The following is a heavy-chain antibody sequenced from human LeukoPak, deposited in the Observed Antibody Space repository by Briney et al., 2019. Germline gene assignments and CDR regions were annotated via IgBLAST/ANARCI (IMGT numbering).Heavy chain of an antibody. V-gene: IGHV3-23*01. CDR2: ISGSGGRT. CDR1: GFTFSNYA. CDR3: AKVYYYGSGTYYNVDY. Sequence: GGSLRLSCAASGFTFSNYAMSWVRQAPGKGLEGVSAISGSGGRTYYADSVKGRFTLSRDNSKNTLYLQMNSQRAEDTAVYYCAKVYYYGSGTYYNVDYWGQGTLVTVSS. D-gene: IGHD3-10*01. J-gene: IGHJ4*02.